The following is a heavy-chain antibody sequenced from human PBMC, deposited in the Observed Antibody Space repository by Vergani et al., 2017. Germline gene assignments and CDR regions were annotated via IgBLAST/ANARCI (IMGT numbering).Heavy chain of an antibody. V-gene: IGHV3-30*18. D-gene: IGHD3-10*01. CDR3: AKAGSVTSGSLQYNFYMDV. CDR1: GFSFSSHA. Sequence: QVQLAESGGGRVQPGRSLRLSCAASGFSFSSHAIHWVRQAPGKGLEWVAVISNDGSKKYYADSVKGRFTISRDNSKNTLDLQMNSLRTQDTAVYYCAKAGSVTSGSLQYNFYMDVSGKGTTVTVS. J-gene: IGHJ6*03. CDR2: ISNDGSKK.